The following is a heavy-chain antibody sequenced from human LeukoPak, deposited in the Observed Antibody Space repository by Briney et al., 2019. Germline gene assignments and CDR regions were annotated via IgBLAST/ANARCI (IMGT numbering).Heavy chain of an antibody. Sequence: PGGSLRLSCATSGFTFSSNWMSWVRHVPGRGLDWVANIKPDGSAQYYAHSVEGRFTISRDNSKNTLYLQMDSLRAEDTAVYYCARDRAWNYFDYWGQGTLVTVSS. CDR2: IKPDGSAQ. CDR1: GFTFSSNW. CDR3: ARDRAWNYFDY. D-gene: IGHD3-3*01. J-gene: IGHJ4*02. V-gene: IGHV3-7*01.